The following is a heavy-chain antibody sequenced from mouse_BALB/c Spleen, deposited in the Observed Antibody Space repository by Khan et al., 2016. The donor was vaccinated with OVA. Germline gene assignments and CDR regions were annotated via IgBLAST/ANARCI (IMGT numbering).Heavy chain of an antibody. CDR2: IDTYNGGT. CDR3: SRRPFDY. J-gene: IGHJ2*02. V-gene: IGHV1S135*01. Sequence: EVQLQESGPELMKPGASVKISCKASAYSFTNYDMNWVKQSPGKSLEWIGCIDTYNGGTTYNEKFKGKATLNVGKFYSTAYMQLSALTSEDSAVYYCSRRPFDYWGQGTSLTVSS. CDR1: AYSFTNYD.